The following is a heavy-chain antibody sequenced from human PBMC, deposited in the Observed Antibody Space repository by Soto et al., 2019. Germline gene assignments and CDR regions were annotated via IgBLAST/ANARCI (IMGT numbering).Heavy chain of an antibody. D-gene: IGHD6-6*01. Sequence: EVQLVESGGGLVQPGGSLRLSCAASGFTFSSYSMNWVRQAPGKGLEWVSYISSSSSTIYYADSVKGRFTISRDNAKNSLYLQMNSLRAEDTAVYYCARDRSRKIQYSIDAFDIWGQGTMVTVSS. CDR1: GFTFSSYS. J-gene: IGHJ3*02. V-gene: IGHV3-48*01. CDR3: ARDRSRKIQYSIDAFDI. CDR2: ISSSSSTI.